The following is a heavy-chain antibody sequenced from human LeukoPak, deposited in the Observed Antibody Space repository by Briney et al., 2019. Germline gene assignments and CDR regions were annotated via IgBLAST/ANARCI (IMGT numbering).Heavy chain of an antibody. D-gene: IGHD3-10*01. V-gene: IGHV1-69*13. CDR1: GGTFSSYA. Sequence: ASVKVSCKASGGTFSSYAISWVRQAPGQGLEWMGGIIPIFGTANYAQKFQGRVTITADESTSTAYMELSSLRSEDTAVYYCARNMRRGGSGSYYSAYTHSHYYYYYMDVWGKGTTVTISS. CDR3: ARNMRRGGSGSYYSAYTHSHYYYYYMDV. J-gene: IGHJ6*03. CDR2: IIPIFGTA.